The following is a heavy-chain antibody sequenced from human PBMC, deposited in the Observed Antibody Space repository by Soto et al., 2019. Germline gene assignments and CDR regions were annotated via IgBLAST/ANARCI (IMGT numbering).Heavy chain of an antibody. V-gene: IGHV3-23*01. Sequence: EVLLLQSGGGLVQPGGSLRLSCAASGFTFGDYAMTWVRQAPGKGLEWVSDISDGDGDTHYADSVKGRFTTSRDNSKNTLYLQMRILRAEDAAVYYCAKGSTSFDFWGQGALVTVSA. CDR3: AKGSTSFDF. D-gene: IGHD1-1*01. CDR1: GFTFGDYA. J-gene: IGHJ4*02. CDR2: ISDGDGDT.